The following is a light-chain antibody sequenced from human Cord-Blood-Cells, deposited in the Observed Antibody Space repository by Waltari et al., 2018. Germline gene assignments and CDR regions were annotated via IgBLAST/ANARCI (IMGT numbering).Light chain of an antibody. Sequence: QSALTQPASVSGSPGQSITISCTGTSSDVGSYNLVSWYQQNPGKAPKLMIYEGSKRPSGVSNRFSGYKSGNTASLTISGLQAEDEADYYCCSYAGSSTWVFGGGTKLTVL. CDR1: SSDVGSYNL. CDR2: EGS. V-gene: IGLV2-23*01. CDR3: CSYAGSSTWV. J-gene: IGLJ3*02.